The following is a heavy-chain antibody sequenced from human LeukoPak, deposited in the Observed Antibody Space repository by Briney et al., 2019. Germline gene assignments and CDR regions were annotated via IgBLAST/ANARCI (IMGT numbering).Heavy chain of an antibody. Sequence: GGSLRLSCAASGFTFSSYAMSWVGQAPGKGLEWVSAISGSGGSTYYADFVKGRFTISRDNSKNTLYLQMNSLRAEDTAVYYCARYTAMVYSSSPFDPWGQGTLVTVSS. CDR1: GFTFSSYA. V-gene: IGHV3-23*01. CDR2: ISGSGGST. CDR3: ARYTAMVYSSSPFDP. J-gene: IGHJ5*02. D-gene: IGHD5-18*01.